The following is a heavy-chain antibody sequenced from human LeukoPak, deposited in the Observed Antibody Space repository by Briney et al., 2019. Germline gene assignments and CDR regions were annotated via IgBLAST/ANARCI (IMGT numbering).Heavy chain of an antibody. CDR3: AIDLGYSNYGVIGY. CDR1: GGTFSSYA. Sequence: ASVKFSCKASGGTFSSYAISWVRQAPGPGLEWMGGIIPIFGTANYAHKFHGRVTITADKSTSTASMQLSSPSSEATAVDYCAIDLGYSNYGVIGYWGQGTLVTVSS. J-gene: IGHJ4*02. CDR2: IIPIFGTA. V-gene: IGHV1-69*06. D-gene: IGHD4-11*01.